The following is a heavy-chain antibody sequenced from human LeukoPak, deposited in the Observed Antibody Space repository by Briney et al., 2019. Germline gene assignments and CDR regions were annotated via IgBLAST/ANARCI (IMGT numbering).Heavy chain of an antibody. D-gene: IGHD3-10*01. V-gene: IGHV1-69*13. CDR2: IIPIFGTA. CDR3: ARSITMVRGVISWFDP. Sequence: GASVKVSCKASGGTLSSYAISWVRQAPGQGLEWMGGIIPIFGTANYAQKFQGRVTITADESTSTAYMELSSLRSEDTAVYYCARSITMVRGVISWFDPWGQGTLVTVSS. J-gene: IGHJ5*02. CDR1: GGTLSSYA.